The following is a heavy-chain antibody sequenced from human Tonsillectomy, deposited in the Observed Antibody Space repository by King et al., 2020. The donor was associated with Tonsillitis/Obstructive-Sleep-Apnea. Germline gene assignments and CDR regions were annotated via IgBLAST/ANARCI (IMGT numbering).Heavy chain of an antibody. CDR1: GFTFSSYC. CDR3: ARDQDETGTNDYMDV. CDR2: IKQDGSEK. D-gene: IGHD1-7*01. V-gene: IGHV3-7*04. Sequence: VQLVESGGGLVQPGGSLRLSCAASGFTFSSYCMSWVRQAPGKGLEWVANIKQDGSEKYYGYSVKGRFTISRDNAKNSLYLQMNSLRAEDTAVYYCARDQDETGTNDYMDVWGKGTTVTVSS. J-gene: IGHJ6*03.